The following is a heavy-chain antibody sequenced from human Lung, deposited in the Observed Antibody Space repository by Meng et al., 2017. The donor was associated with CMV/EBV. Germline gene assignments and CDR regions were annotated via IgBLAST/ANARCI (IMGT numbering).Heavy chain of an antibody. V-gene: IGHV3-20*04. D-gene: IGHD1-26*01. CDR3: ARDRGSSEYYLDC. CDR1: GFTFDDYG. Sequence: GESLKISCAASGFTFDDYGMSWVRQVPGKGLEWVSGIIWNGASASYADSVKGRFTISRDNAKNSLYLQMNSLRAEDTALYYCARDRGSSEYYLDCWGQGTLVTGSS. J-gene: IGHJ4*02. CDR2: IIWNGASA.